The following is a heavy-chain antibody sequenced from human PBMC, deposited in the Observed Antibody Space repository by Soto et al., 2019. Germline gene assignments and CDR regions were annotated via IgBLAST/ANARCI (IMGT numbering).Heavy chain of an antibody. J-gene: IGHJ4*02. CDR1: GDTFTFYS. V-gene: IGHV1-69*02. Sequence: QVQLVQSGAEVKRPGSSVKVSCKASGDTFTFYSIDWVRQAPGLGLEWMGRINPILSMSNYAQRFQARVTMTAAKSTSTAYMELSSLRSEDTATYYCASSYGSGYRAFDYWGQGALVTVSS. CDR3: ASSYGSGYRAFDY. D-gene: IGHD3-10*01. CDR2: INPILSMS.